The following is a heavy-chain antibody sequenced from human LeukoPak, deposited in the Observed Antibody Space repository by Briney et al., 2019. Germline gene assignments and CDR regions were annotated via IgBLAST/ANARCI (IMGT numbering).Heavy chain of an antibody. CDR2: IAHHGNNK. CDR1: GFTFSSSA. Sequence: PGGSLRLSCGASGFTFSSSAMHWVRQGPGKGLEWVAYIAHHGNNKYYADSVKGRFTISRDNSKGSLYLQMNSLRADDTAVYYCAKDGSWSCTDWGQGTLVRVPS. V-gene: IGHV3-30*02. J-gene: IGHJ4*02. D-gene: IGHD2-8*02. CDR3: AKDGSWSCTD.